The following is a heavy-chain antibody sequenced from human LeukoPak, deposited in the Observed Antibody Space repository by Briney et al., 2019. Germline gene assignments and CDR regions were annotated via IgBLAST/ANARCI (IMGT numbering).Heavy chain of an antibody. CDR3: ARALYDFWSGYYTGNEFDY. V-gene: IGHV3-21*01. CDR2: ISSSSSYI. D-gene: IGHD3-3*01. Sequence: GGSLRLSCAASGFTFSSYSMNWVRQAPGKGLEWVSSISSSSSYIYYADSVKGRFTISRDNAKNSLYLQMNSLRAEDTAVYYCARALYDFWSGYYTGNEFDYWGQGTLVTVSS. CDR1: GFTFSSYS. J-gene: IGHJ4*02.